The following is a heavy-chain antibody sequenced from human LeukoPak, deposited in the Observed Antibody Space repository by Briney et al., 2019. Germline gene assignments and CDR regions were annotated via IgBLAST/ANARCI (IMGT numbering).Heavy chain of an antibody. V-gene: IGHV4-30-2*01. CDR2: IYHSGST. J-gene: IGHJ4*02. Sequence: SQTLSLTCAVSGGSISSGGYSWSWIRQPPGKGLEWIGYIYHSGSTYYNPSLKSRVTISVDRSKNQFSLKLSSVTAADTAVYYCGCYGRGYWGQGTLVTVSS. CDR3: GCYGRGY. D-gene: IGHD4-17*01. CDR1: GGSISSGGYS.